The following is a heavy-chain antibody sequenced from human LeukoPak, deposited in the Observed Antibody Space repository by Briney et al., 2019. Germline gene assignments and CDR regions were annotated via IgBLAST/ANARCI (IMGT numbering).Heavy chain of an antibody. CDR1: GGSISSGGYY. V-gene: IGHV4-31*03. CDR2: IYYSGST. J-gene: IGHJ3*02. CDR3: ARAEDPTRAFDI. Sequence: PSETLSLTCTVSGGSISSGGYYGRWIRQHPGKGLEWVGYIYYSGSTYYNPSLKSRVTISVDTSKNQFSLKLSSVTAADTAVYYCARAEDPTRAFDIWGQGTMVTVSS.